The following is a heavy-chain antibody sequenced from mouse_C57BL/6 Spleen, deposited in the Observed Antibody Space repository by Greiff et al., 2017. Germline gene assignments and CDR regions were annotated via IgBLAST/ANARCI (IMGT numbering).Heavy chain of an antibody. D-gene: IGHD4-1*01. V-gene: IGHV1-66*01. CDR3: ARSVITGTPFVY. CDR2: IYPGSGNT. J-gene: IGHJ2*01. CDR1: GYSFTGYY. Sequence: QVQLKQSGPELVKPGASVKISCTASGYSFTGYYIHWVKQRPGQGLEWIGWIYPGSGNTKYAEKFKGKATLTADTSSSTAYMQLSSLTSEDSAVYDCARSVITGTPFVYWGQGTTLTVSS.